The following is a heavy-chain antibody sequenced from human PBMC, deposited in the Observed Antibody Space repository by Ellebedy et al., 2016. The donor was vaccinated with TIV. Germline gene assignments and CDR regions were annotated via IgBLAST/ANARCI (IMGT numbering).Heavy chain of an antibody. J-gene: IGHJ6*02. CDR3: ARGERGYCSSTSCYVSGMDV. D-gene: IGHD2-2*01. CDR2: INAGNGNT. Sequence: AASVKVSCKASGYTFTSYAMHWVRQAPGQRLEWMGWINAGNGNTKYSQKFQGRVTITRDTSASTAYMELSSLRSEDTAVYYCARGERGYCSSTSCYVSGMDVWGQGTTVTVSS. V-gene: IGHV1-3*01. CDR1: GYTFTSYA.